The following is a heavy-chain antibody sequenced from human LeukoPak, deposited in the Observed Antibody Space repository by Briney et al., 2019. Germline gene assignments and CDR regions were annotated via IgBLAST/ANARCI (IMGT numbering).Heavy chain of an antibody. V-gene: IGHV4-34*01. CDR1: GGSFSGYY. J-gene: IGHJ6*02. CDR2: VNHSGST. Sequence: SETLSLTCAVYGGSFSGYYWSWIRQPPGKGLEWIGEVNHSGSTNYNPSLKSRVTISGDTSKNQFSLKLSSVTAADTAVYYCARGVIAAPHYYYGMDVWGQGTTVTVSS. CDR3: ARGVIAAPHYYYGMDV. D-gene: IGHD6-6*01.